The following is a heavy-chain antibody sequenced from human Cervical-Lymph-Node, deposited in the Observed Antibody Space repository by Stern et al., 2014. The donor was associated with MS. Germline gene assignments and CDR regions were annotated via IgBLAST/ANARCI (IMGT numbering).Heavy chain of an antibody. J-gene: IGHJ6*02. V-gene: IGHV4-31*03. D-gene: IGHD3-3*01. CDR2: IYYSGST. CDR3: ARVSYDFWSGYYTVDV. Sequence: QVQLQESGPGLVKPSQTLSLTCTVSGGSISSGGYYWSWLRQHPGKGLEWIGYIYYSGSTYYNPSLKSRVTISVDTSKNQFSLKLSSVTAADTAVYYCARVSYDFWSGYYTVDVWGQGTTVTVSS. CDR1: GGSISSGGYY.